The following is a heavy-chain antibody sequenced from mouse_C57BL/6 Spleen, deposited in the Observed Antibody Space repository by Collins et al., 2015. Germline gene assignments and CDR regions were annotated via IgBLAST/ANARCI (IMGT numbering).Heavy chain of an antibody. V-gene: IGHV1-42*01. J-gene: IGHJ2*01. CDR2: INPSTGGT. CDR1: GYSFTGYY. CDR3: ARSDDYDGGEDY. D-gene: IGHD2-4*01. Sequence: EVQLQQSGPELVKPGASVKISCKASGYSFTGYYMNWVKQSPEKSLEWIGEINPSTGGTTYNQKFKAKATLTVDKSSSTAYMQLKSLTSEDSAVYYCARSDDYDGGEDYWGQGTTLTVSS.